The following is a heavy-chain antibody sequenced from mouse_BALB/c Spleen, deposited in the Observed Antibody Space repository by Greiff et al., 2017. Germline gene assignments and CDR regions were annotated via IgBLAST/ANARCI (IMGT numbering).Heavy chain of an antibody. CDR2: IYWDDDK. D-gene: IGHD2-14*01. J-gene: IGHJ2*01. CDR3: ARRGYRYDEAFDY. CDR1: GFSLSTSGMG. Sequence: QVTLKESGPGILQPSQTLSLTCSFSGFSLSTSGMGVSWIRQPSGKGLEWLAHIYWDDDKRYNPSLKSRLTISKDTSSNQVFLKITSVDTADTATYYCARRGYRYDEAFDYWGQGTTLTVSS. V-gene: IGHV8-12*01.